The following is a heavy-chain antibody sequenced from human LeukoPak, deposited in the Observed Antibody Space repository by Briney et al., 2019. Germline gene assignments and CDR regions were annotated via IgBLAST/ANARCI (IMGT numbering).Heavy chain of an antibody. CDR1: GFVFSSYS. V-gene: IGHV3-21*04. CDR2: ISSSSSYI. D-gene: IGHD6-19*01. CDR3: VRQWLVPDY. Sequence: GRSLSLSCAASGFVFSSYSMNWVRQAPGKGLEWVSSISSSSSYIYYADSVKGRFTISRDNAKNSLYLQMNGLRADGTAVYYCVRQWLVPDYWGQGTLVTVSS. J-gene: IGHJ4*02.